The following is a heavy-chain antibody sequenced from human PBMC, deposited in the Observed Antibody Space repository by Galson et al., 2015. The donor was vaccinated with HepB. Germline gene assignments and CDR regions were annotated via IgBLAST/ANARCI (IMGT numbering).Heavy chain of an antibody. D-gene: IGHD3-22*01. CDR2: ISSSSSTI. Sequence: SLRLSCAASGFTFSSYSMNWVRQAPGKGLEWVSYISSSSSTIYYADSVKGRFTISRDNAKNSLYLQMNSLRDEDTAVYYCARGPGYYDSSGYYFGAFDIWGQGTMVTVSS. V-gene: IGHV3-48*02. CDR1: GFTFSSYS. J-gene: IGHJ3*02. CDR3: ARGPGYYDSSGYYFGAFDI.